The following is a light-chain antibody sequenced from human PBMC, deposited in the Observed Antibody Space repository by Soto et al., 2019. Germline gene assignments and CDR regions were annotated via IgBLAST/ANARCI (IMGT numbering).Light chain of an antibody. V-gene: IGLV1-44*01. CDR1: TSNIGSNA. CDR2: SNS. CDR3: AAWDGSLSAVV. J-gene: IGLJ2*01. Sequence: QSVMTQPPSASGTPGQRVTISCSGSTSNIGSNAVNWYQHIPGTAPKLLIFSNSQRPTGVPDRFSGSKSGTSASLAISGLQSEDEADYYCAAWDGSLSAVVFGGGTKLTVL.